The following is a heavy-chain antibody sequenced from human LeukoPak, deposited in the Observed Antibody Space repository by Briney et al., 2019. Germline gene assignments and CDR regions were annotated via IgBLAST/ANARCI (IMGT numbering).Heavy chain of an antibody. V-gene: IGHV4-4*07. D-gene: IGHD6-19*01. Sequence: PSETLSLTCTVSGGSISTYYWSWMRQPAGKGLEWIGRIYTSGSTNYNTSLKSRVTMSVDASKNQFSLKLSSVTAADTAVYCCAREVSVAGRAFDIWGQGTMVTVSS. J-gene: IGHJ3*02. CDR2: IYTSGST. CDR1: GGSISTYY. CDR3: AREVSVAGRAFDI.